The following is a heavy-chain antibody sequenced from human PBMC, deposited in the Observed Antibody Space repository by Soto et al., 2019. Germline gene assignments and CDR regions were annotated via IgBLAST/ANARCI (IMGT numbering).Heavy chain of an antibody. Sequence: EGSLRLSCAASGFTFSSYEMNWVRQAPGKGLEWVSYISSSGSTIYYADSVKGRFTISRDNAKNSLYLQMNSLRAEDTAAYYCARDRIIITFGGVRHKNHFDSRGQVTLVPFSP. V-gene: IGHV3-48*03. CDR2: ISSSGSTI. D-gene: IGHD3-16*01. CDR1: GFTFSSYE. J-gene: IGHJ4*02. CDR3: ARDRIIITFGGVRHKNHFDS.